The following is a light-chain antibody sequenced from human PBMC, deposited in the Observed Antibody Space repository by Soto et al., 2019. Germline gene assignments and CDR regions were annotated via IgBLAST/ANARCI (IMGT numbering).Light chain of an antibody. J-gene: IGLJ1*01. CDR3: SSHGGNSPYV. CDR1: TSDIGGYNY. CDR2: EVN. Sequence: QSALTHPPSASVSPGQSVAISCTGTTSDIGGYNYVSWYQQHPGKAPKLMIYEVNKRPSGAPDRVSGSKSGNTASLTVSGLQSEDEADDYVSSHGGNSPYVLGNGTQLTVL. V-gene: IGLV2-8*01.